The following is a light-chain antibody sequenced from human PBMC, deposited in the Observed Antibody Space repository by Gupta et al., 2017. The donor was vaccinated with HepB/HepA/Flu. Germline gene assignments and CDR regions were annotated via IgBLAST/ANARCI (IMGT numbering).Light chain of an antibody. V-gene: IGKV1-8*01. CDR3: QQYESYPIGT. J-gene: IGKJ3*01. CDR1: QGISSY. Sequence: AIRMTQSPSSFSASTGDRVTITCRASQGISSYLDWYQQKLGKAPKLLIYAASTLQSGVPSRFSGSGSGTDLTLTISCLQSEDFATYYCQQYESYPIGTFGHGTRLDIK. CDR2: AAS.